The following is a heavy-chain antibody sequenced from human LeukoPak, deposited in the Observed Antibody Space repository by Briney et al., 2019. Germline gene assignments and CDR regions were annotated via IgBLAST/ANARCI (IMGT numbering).Heavy chain of an antibody. D-gene: IGHD2-21*02. CDR1: GVSITSNY. J-gene: IGHJ6*02. Sequence: SETLSLTCTVSGVSITSNYWSWIRQPPGKGLEWIGYMYYSGSTNYNPSLKSRVTMSVDTSKNQFSLKLTSVTAADTAVYYCARDLMTATLEYYGTDVWGQGTTVTASS. V-gene: IGHV4-59*01. CDR3: ARDLMTATLEYYGTDV. CDR2: MYYSGST.